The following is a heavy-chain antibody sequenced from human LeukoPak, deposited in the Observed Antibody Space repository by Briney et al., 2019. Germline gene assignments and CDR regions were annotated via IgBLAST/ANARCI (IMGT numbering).Heavy chain of an antibody. V-gene: IGHV4-30-4*01. Sequence: SETLSLTCTVSGGSISSGDYYWSWIRQPPGKGLEWIGYIYYSGSTYYNPSLKSRVTISVDTSKNQFSLKLSSVTAADTAVYYCARGPHRRSAHDYWGQGTLVTVSS. CDR1: GGSISSGDYY. CDR3: ARGPHRRSAHDY. J-gene: IGHJ4*02. CDR2: IYYSGST.